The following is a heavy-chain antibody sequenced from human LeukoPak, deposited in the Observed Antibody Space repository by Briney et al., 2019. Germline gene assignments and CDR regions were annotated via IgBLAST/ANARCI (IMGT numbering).Heavy chain of an antibody. D-gene: IGHD3-3*01. CDR3: AKKRLGVVTSIDY. J-gene: IGHJ4*02. CDR1: GFTFTGFS. V-gene: IGHV3-48*01. CDR2: ISSSGSAV. Sequence: GGSLRLSCVASGFTFTGFSMIWVRQAPGKGLEWVSYISSSGSAVYFADSVKGRFTISRDNSKNTLYLQMNSLRAEDTAIYYCAKKRLGVVTSIDYWGQGTLVTVSS.